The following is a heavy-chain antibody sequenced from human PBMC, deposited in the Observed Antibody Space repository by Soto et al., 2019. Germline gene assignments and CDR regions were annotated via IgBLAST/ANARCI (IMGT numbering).Heavy chain of an antibody. D-gene: IGHD1-26*01. J-gene: IGHJ4*02. CDR2: ISGSGGST. Sequence: GGSLRLSCAASGFTFSSYAMSWVRQAPGKGLEWVSAISGSGGSTYYADSVKGRFTISRDNSKNTLYLQMNSLRAEDTAVYYCAKGPRSRTSEWELYYFDYWGQGTLVTVSS. CDR3: AKGPRSRTSEWELYYFDY. V-gene: IGHV3-23*01. CDR1: GFTFSSYA.